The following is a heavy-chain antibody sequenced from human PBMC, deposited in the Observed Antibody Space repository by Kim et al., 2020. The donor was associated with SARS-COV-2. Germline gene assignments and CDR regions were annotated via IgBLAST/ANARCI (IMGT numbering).Heavy chain of an antibody. J-gene: IGHJ6*02. Sequence: GDSVKGRLTISRDNSKNTLYVQMNSLRAEDTAVYYCAKGRSDQYYYYPMDVWGPGTTVTVSS. CDR3: AKGRSDQYYYYPMDV. D-gene: IGHD1-26*01. V-gene: IGHV3-23*02.